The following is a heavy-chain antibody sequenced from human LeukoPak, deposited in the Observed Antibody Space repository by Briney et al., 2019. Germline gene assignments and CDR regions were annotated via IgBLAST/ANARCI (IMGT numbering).Heavy chain of an antibody. CDR1: GFNFNNFA. Sequence: GGPLRLSCAASGFNFNNFAMSWVRQAPGTGPEWLSAMTGPADTTYYAESVKGRFTISRDYSKSMVYLQMNSLRVEDTAIYYCAKGAEIDHWGQGTLVTVSS. CDR2: MTGPADTT. V-gene: IGHV3-23*01. CDR3: AKGAEIDH. J-gene: IGHJ4*02.